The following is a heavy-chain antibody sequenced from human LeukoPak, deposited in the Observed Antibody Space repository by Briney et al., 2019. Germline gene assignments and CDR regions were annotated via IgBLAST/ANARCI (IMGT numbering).Heavy chain of an antibody. CDR3: ARVVRGIAVAGTGYHYMDV. D-gene: IGHD6-19*01. CDR1: GFSLSTSGVG. J-gene: IGHJ6*03. Sequence: SGPTLVKPTQTLTLTCTFSGFSLSTSGVGVGWIRQPPGKALEWLALIYWDDDKRYSPSLKSRLTITKDTSKNQVVLTMTNMDPVDTATYYCARVVRGIAVAGTGYHYMDVWGKGTTVTISS. V-gene: IGHV2-5*02. CDR2: IYWDDDK.